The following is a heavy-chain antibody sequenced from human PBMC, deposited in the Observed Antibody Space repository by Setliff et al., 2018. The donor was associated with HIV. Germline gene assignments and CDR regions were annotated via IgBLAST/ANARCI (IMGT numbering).Heavy chain of an antibody. CDR1: GFTFSTYW. Sequence: GGSLRLSCAASGFTFSTYWMSWVRQAQGKGLEWVANIKQDGSEKFYVDSVQGRFTIARDNAKNSLYLQMNSLRAEDTAVYYCARDPYPYFDYGAWYFDRWGRGTLVTVSS. J-gene: IGHJ2*01. CDR2: IKQDGSEK. V-gene: IGHV3-7*01. CDR3: ARDPYPYFDYGAWYFDR. D-gene: IGHD4-17*01.